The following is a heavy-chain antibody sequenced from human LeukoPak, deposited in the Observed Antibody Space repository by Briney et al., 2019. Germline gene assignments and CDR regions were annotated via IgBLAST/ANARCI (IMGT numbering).Heavy chain of an antibody. CDR3: ARDHIAVAANRLLDY. V-gene: IGHV3-48*01. D-gene: IGHD6-19*01. CDR2: ISSSSSTI. CDR1: GFTFSSYS. Sequence: GGSLRLSCAASGFTFSSYSMNWVRQAPGKGLEWVSYISSSSSTIYYADSVKGRFTISRDNAKNSLYLQMNSLRAEDTAVYYCARDHIAVAANRLLDYWGQGTLVTVSS. J-gene: IGHJ4*02.